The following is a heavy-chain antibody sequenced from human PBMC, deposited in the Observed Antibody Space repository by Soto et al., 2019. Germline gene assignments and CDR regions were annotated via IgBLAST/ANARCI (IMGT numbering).Heavy chain of an antibody. D-gene: IGHD2-15*01. Sequence: SETLSLTCRVSGGSIISHYWSWIRQPPGKKLEWIGYIHYTGSTDYNPSLKNRLTISVDTSKNQFSLKLSSVTAADTAMYYCARGGWSLDYWGQGTLVTVSS. CDR3: ARGGWSLDY. CDR1: GGSIISHY. V-gene: IGHV4-59*11. CDR2: IHYTGST. J-gene: IGHJ4*02.